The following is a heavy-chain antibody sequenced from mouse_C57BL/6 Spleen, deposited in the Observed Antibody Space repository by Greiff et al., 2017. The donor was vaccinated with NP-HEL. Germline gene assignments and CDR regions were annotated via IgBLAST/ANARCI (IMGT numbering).Heavy chain of an antibody. Sequence: VQLQQSGAELVKPGASVKLSCKASGYTFTSYWMHWVKQRPGRGLEWIGGIDPNSGGTKYNEKFKSKATLTVDKPSSTAYMQLSSLTSEDSAVYYGARGGTVVAYYAMDYWGQGTSVTVSS. CDR1: GYTFTSYW. D-gene: IGHD1-1*01. V-gene: IGHV1-72*01. CDR3: ARGGTVVAYYAMDY. J-gene: IGHJ4*01. CDR2: IDPNSGGT.